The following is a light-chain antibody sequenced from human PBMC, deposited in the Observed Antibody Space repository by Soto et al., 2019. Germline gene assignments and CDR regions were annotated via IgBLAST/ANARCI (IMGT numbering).Light chain of an antibody. CDR2: QAS. CDR3: XXXKSFST. CDR1: QSISSW. Sequence: DIQMTQSPSTLSASVGDRVTITCRASQSISSWLAWYQQKPGKAPRFLIYQASSLQTGVPSRFSGSGYGTEFTLTISXLQXXXXXXXXCXXXKSFSTFGQGTKL. J-gene: IGKJ2*01. V-gene: IGKV1-5*03.